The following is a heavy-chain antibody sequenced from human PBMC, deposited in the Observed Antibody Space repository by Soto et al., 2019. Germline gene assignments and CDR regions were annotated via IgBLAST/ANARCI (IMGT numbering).Heavy chain of an antibody. D-gene: IGHD3-3*01. CDR2: IYYSGST. Sequence: QLQLQESGPGLVKPSETLSLTCTVSGGSISSSSYYWGWIRQPPGKGLEWIGSIYYSGSTYYNPSLKSRVTISVDTSKNQFSLKLSSVTAADTAVYYCARLIISDFWSGYYNAFDIWGQGTMVTVSS. CDR3: ARLIISDFWSGYYNAFDI. J-gene: IGHJ3*02. CDR1: GGSISSSSYY. V-gene: IGHV4-39*01.